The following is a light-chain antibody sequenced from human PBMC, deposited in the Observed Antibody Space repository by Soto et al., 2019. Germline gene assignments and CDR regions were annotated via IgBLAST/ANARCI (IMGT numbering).Light chain of an antibody. CDR2: GAS. V-gene: IGKV1-39*01. Sequence: DIQMTQSPSSLSASVGDRVTITCRASQSISSYLSWYQQKPGKSPKLLIYGASSLQTGVPSRFSGSGSRTDFTLTISSLQPEDFATYFCQQSYNTPYTFGQGTKLQIK. J-gene: IGKJ2*01. CDR3: QQSYNTPYT. CDR1: QSISSY.